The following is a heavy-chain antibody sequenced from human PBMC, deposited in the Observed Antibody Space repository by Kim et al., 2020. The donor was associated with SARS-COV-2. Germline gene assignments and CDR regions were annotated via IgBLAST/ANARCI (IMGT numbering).Heavy chain of an antibody. D-gene: IGHD1-1*01. CDR3: ARDHLILERRPNWFDP. V-gene: IGHV4-39*07. Sequence: SETLSLTCTVSGGSISSSSYYWGWIRQPPGKGLEWIGSIYYSGSTYYNPSLKSRVTISVDTSKNQFSLKLSSVTAADTAVYYCARDHLILERRPNWFDPWGQGTLVTVSS. CDR1: GGSISSSSYY. J-gene: IGHJ5*02. CDR2: IYYSGST.